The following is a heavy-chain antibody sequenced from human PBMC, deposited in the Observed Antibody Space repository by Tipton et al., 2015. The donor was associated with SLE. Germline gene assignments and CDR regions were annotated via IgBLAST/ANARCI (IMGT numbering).Heavy chain of an antibody. D-gene: IGHD1-26*01. CDR3: ATPWFNGRYSYYYYYMDV. CDR2: IHTSGGT. CDR1: GFTFSSYA. V-gene: IGHV3-NL1*01. J-gene: IGHJ6*03. Sequence: SLRLSCAASGFTFSSYAMHWVRQAPERGLEWVSIIHTSGGTHYAVSVEGRFTISRDNSKNTVSLLVNSLRPEDTAVYYCATPWFNGRYSYYYYYMDVWGKGTTVTVSS.